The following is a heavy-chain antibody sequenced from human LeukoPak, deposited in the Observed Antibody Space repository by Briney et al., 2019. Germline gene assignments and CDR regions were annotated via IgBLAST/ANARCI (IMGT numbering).Heavy chain of an antibody. D-gene: IGHD5-12*01. CDR1: GGSISSYY. V-gene: IGHV4-59*08. CDR3: VNGAYDYSFDY. Sequence: SETLSLTCTVSGGSISSYYWSWIRQPPGKGREWIGYIYYSGSTNYNPSLKGRVTISVATSKTQYSLKMSPVTAADTAASYYVNGAYDYSFDYWGQGTLVTVSS. CDR2: IYYSGST. J-gene: IGHJ4*02.